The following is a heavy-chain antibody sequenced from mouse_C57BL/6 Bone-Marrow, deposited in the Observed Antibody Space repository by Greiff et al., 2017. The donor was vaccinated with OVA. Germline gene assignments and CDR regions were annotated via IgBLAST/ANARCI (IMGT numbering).Heavy chain of an antibody. Sequence: EVQLQESGAELVRPGASVKLSCTASGFNIKDYYMHWVKQRPEQGLEWIGRIDPEDGDTEYAPKFQGKATMTADTSSKTAYLQLSSLTSEDTAVYYCTTGFYYGSDYAMDYWGQGTSVTVSS. CDR2: IDPEDGDT. CDR1: GFNIKDYY. CDR3: TTGFYYGSDYAMDY. J-gene: IGHJ4*01. V-gene: IGHV14-1*01. D-gene: IGHD1-1*01.